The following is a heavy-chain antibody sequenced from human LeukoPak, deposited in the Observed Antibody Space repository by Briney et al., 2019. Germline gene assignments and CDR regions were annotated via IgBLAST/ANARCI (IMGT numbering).Heavy chain of an antibody. CDR1: GFPFTNYA. CDR2: ISSSGSTI. V-gene: IGHV3-48*04. D-gene: IGHD3-3*01. Sequence: PGGSLRLSCAASGFPFTNYAMSWVRQAPGKGLEWVSYISSSGSTIYYADSVKGRFTISRDNAKNSLYLQMNSLRAEDTAVYYCARGQGGAVWSPIDYWGQGTLVTVSS. J-gene: IGHJ4*02. CDR3: ARGQGGAVWSPIDY.